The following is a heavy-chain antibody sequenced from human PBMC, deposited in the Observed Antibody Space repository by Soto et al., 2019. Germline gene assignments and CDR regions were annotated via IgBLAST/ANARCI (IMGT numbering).Heavy chain of an antibody. D-gene: IGHD3-22*01. CDR1: GGSISSGGYS. V-gene: IGHV4-30-2*01. CDR2: IYRGST. J-gene: IGHJ3*02. CDR3: ASSGSRGIGAFDI. Sequence: QLQLQESGSGLVKASQTLSLTCAVSGGSISSGGYSWSWTRQPRGKCLEWIGYIYRGSTYYNPSLKSRVTISIDRSKNQFSLKLSSVTAADTAVYYCASSGSRGIGAFDIWGQGTMVTVSS.